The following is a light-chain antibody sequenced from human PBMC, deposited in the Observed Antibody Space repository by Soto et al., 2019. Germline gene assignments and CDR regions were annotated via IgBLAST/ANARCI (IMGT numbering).Light chain of an antibody. V-gene: IGLV2-11*01. J-gene: IGLJ1*01. CDR2: VVT. Sequence: QSVLTQPRSVSGSPGQSLTISCTGTSIDVGDSDFVSWYQQHPGKAPKLMIYVVTKRPSGVPDRFSGSKSGNTASLTISGLQADDEADYYCISYTVSRSYVFGPGTKVTVL. CDR1: SIDVGDSDF. CDR3: ISYTVSRSYV.